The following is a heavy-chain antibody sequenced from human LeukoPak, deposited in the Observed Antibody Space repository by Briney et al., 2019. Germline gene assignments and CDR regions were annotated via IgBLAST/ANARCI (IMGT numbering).Heavy chain of an antibody. D-gene: IGHD5-18*01. CDR2: INHSGST. J-gene: IGHJ4*02. Sequence: SETLSLTCAVYGGCFSGYYWSWIRQPPGKGLEWIGEINHSGSTNYNPSLKSRVTISVDTSKNQFSLKLSSVTGADTAVYYCARCSYGYAFDYWGQGTLVTVSS. CDR3: ARCSYGYAFDY. CDR1: GGCFSGYY. V-gene: IGHV4-34*01.